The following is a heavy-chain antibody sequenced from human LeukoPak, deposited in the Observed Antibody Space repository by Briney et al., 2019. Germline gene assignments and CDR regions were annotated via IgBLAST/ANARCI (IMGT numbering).Heavy chain of an antibody. CDR2: ISWNSGTI. J-gene: IGHJ4*02. Sequence: PGGSLRLSCAASGFTFDDYAMHWVRHAPGKGLGWVSSISWNSGTIDYADAVEGRFTISRDNAKKSLYLQMNSLSAEDTALYYCAKDKSGSSWAFDYWGQGTLVTVSS. CDR3: AKDKSGSSWAFDY. V-gene: IGHV3-9*01. D-gene: IGHD6-13*01. CDR1: GFTFDDYA.